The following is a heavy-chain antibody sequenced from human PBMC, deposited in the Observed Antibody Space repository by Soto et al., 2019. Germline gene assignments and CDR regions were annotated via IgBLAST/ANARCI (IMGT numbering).Heavy chain of an antibody. D-gene: IGHD3-22*01. CDR2: IYYSGST. V-gene: IGHV4-31*03. Sequence: QVQLQESGPGLVKPSQTLSLTCTVSGGSISSGGYYWSWIRQHPGKGLEWIGYIYYSGSTYYNPSLQLRVTVPVDTSKNQFSLKLSSVTAADTAVYYCARMYYDSSGYSDESWFDPWGQGTLVTVSS. J-gene: IGHJ5*02. CDR3: ARMYYDSSGYSDESWFDP. CDR1: GGSISSGGYY.